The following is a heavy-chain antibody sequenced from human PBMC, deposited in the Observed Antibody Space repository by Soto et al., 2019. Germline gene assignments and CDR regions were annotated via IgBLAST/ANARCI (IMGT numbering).Heavy chain of an antibody. CDR2: IYHSGST. D-gene: IGHD4-17*01. CDR3: ARGATVVTPRAYYFDY. CDR1: GGSISSGGYS. Sequence: QLQLQESGSGLVKPSQTLSLTCAVSGGSISSGGYSWSWIRQPPGKGLEWIGYIYHSGSTYYNPSRKSRVTISVDRSKNQFSLKLSSVTAADTAVYYCARGATVVTPRAYYFDYWGQGTLVTVSS. V-gene: IGHV4-30-2*01. J-gene: IGHJ4*02.